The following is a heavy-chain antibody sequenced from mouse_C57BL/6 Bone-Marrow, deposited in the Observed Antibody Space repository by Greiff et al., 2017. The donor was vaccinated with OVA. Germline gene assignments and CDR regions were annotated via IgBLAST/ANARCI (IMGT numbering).Heavy chain of an antibody. CDR1: GYTFTDYY. V-gene: IGHV1-19*01. Sequence: EVMLVESGPVLVKPGASVKMSCKASGYTFTDYYMNWVKQSHGKSLEWIGVINPYNGGTSYNQKFKGKATLTVDKSSSTAYMELNSLTSEDSAVYYCARRDYYGGFNWYFDVWGTGTTVTVSS. J-gene: IGHJ1*03. CDR3: ARRDYYGGFNWYFDV. D-gene: IGHD1-1*01. CDR2: INPYNGGT.